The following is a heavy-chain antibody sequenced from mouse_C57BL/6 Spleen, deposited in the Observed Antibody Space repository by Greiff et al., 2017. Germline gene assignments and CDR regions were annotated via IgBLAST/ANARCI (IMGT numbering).Heavy chain of an antibody. J-gene: IGHJ2*01. CDR3: ATLNWGFDY. CDR2: ISSGSSTI. Sequence: DVKLVESGGGLVKPGGSLKLSCAASGFTFSDYGMHWVRQAPEKGLEWVAYISSGSSTIYYADTVKGRFTISRDNAKNTLFLQMTSLRSEDTAMYYCATLNWGFDYWGQGTTLTVSS. D-gene: IGHD4-1*01. V-gene: IGHV5-17*01. CDR1: GFTFSDYG.